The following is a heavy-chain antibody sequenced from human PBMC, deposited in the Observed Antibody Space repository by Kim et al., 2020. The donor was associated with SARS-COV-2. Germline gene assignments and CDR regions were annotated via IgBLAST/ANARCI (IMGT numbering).Heavy chain of an antibody. D-gene: IGHD3-3*01. V-gene: IGHV3-30*18. CDR1: GFTFSSYG. CDR2: ISYDGSNK. CDR3: AKDRDCWSGRILEWDYYYYGMDV. Sequence: GGSLRLSCAASGFTFSSYGMHWVRQAPGKGLEWVAVISYDGSNKYYADSVKGRFTISRDNSKNTLYLQMNSLRAEDTAVYYCAKDRDCWSGRILEWDYYYYGMDVWGQGTTVTVSS. J-gene: IGHJ6*02.